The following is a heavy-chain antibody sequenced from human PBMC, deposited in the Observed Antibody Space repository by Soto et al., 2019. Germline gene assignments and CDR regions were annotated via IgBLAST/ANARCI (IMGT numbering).Heavy chain of an antibody. CDR2: ISKSGTTT. CDR1: GFTLSTYE. D-gene: IGHD3-22*01. V-gene: IGHV3-48*03. J-gene: IGHJ4*02. Sequence: GGSLRLSCAASGFTLSTYEMMWVRQAPGKRLEWVSYISKSGTTTYYADSVRGRFTISRDNAKDSLDLQMNSLRAEDTAVYYCVTSLSGYYYNYWGQGTLVTVSS. CDR3: VTSLSGYYYNY.